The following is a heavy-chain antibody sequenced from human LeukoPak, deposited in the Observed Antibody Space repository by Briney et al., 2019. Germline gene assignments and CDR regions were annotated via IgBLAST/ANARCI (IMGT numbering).Heavy chain of an antibody. CDR1: GYTFTSCG. CDR2: ISAYNGNT. J-gene: IGHJ4*02. V-gene: IGHV1-18*01. Sequence: ASVKVSCKASGYTFTSCGISWVRQAPGQGLEWMGWISAYNGNTRYAQNLQGRVTLTTDTSTSTAYMEVRSLRSDDTAVYYCARAQTTGFGESLHYWGQGTLVTVSS. CDR3: ARAQTTGFGESLHY. D-gene: IGHD3-10*01.